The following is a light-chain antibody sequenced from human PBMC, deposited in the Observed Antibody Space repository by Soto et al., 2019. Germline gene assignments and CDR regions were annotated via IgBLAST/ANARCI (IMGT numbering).Light chain of an antibody. CDR1: QSVSSN. V-gene: IGKV3-15*01. J-gene: IGKJ1*01. Sequence: EVVMTQSPDTLSVSPGERATLSCRASQSVSSNLAWYQQKLGQDPRILIYGASTRATGISARISGSGSGTEFNLTISRLQSEDFAIYDCQQYNNWTRTFGQGTKVDIK. CDR2: GAS. CDR3: QQYNNWTRT.